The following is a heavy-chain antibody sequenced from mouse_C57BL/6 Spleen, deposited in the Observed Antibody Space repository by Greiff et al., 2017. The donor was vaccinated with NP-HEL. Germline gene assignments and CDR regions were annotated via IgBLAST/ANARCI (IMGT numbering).Heavy chain of an antibody. J-gene: IGHJ1*03. Sequence: EVKLVESGGGLVKPGGSLKLSCAASGFTFSDYGMHWVRQAPEKGLEWVAYISSGSSTIYYADTVKGRFTISRDNAKNTLFLQMTSLRSEDTAMYYCARVYYDYDGNWYFDVWGTRTTVTVSS. D-gene: IGHD2-4*01. CDR1: GFTFSDYG. CDR2: ISSGSSTI. CDR3: ARVYYDYDGNWYFDV. V-gene: IGHV5-17*01.